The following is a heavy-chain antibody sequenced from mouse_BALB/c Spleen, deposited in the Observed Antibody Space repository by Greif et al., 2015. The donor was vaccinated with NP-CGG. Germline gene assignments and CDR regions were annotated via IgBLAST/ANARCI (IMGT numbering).Heavy chain of an antibody. D-gene: IGHD2-3*01. CDR1: GYTFTSYW. V-gene: IGHV1-7*01. J-gene: IGHJ2*01. CDR3: ARAGLLDY. CDR2: INPSTGYT. Sequence: QVQLKESGAELAKPGASVKMSCKASGYTFTSYWMHWVKQRPGQGLEWIGYINPSTGYTEYNQKFKDKATLTADKSSSTAYMQLSSLTSEDSAVYYCARAGLLDYWGQGTTLTVSS.